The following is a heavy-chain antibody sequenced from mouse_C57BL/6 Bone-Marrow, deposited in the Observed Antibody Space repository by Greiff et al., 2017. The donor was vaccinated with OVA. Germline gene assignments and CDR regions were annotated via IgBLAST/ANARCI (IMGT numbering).Heavy chain of an antibody. V-gene: IGHV5-17*01. Sequence: EVQRVESGGGLVKPGGSLKLSCAASGFTFSDYGLHWVRQAPAPGLAWVAYISSGSSTIYYADTVKGRFTISRDNAKNTLFLQMTSLRSEDTAMYYCARGGLRLDYWGQGTTLTVSS. D-gene: IGHD2-4*01. J-gene: IGHJ2*01. CDR3: ARGGLRLDY. CDR1: GFTFSDYG. CDR2: ISSGSSTI.